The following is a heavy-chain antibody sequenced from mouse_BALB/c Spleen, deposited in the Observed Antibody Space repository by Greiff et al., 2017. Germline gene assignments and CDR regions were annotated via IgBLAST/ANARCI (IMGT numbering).Heavy chain of an antibody. J-gene: IGHJ4*01. CDR3: ARRRGYAMDY. CDR2: IDTSDSYT. D-gene: IGHD3-3*01. CDR1: GYTFTDYW. V-gene: IGHV1-69*01. Sequence: QVHLQQPGAGLVMPGASVTMSCKASGYTFTDYWMHWVKQRPGQGLEWIGAIDTSDSYTSYNPKFKGKATLTVDESSSTAYMQLSRLTSEDSAVYDCARRRGYAMDYWGQGTSVTVSA.